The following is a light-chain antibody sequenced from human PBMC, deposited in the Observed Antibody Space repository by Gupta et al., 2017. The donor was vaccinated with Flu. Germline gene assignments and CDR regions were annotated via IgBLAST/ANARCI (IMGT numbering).Light chain of an antibody. CDR3: QQYDNLPLT. Sequence: DIHMTHSPSSLSASVGDRVTITCQASQDISNYLNWYQQKPGKAPKLLIYDASNLETGVPSRFSGSGSGTDFTFTISSLQPEDIAIYYCQQYDNLPLTFGGGTKVEIK. V-gene: IGKV1-33*01. J-gene: IGKJ4*01. CDR1: QDISNY. CDR2: DAS.